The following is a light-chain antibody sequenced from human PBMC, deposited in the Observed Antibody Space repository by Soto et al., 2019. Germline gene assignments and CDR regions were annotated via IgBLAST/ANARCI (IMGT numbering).Light chain of an antibody. V-gene: IGKV1-5*01. CDR3: QQYNSYPWT. Sequence: DIQMTQSPSTLSGSVGGRVTITCRASQTISSWLAWYQQKPGKAPKLLIYDASNLESGVPSRFSGSGSGTEFTFTISSLQPDDFATYYCQQYNSYPWTFGQGTKVDIK. CDR2: DAS. J-gene: IGKJ1*01. CDR1: QTISSW.